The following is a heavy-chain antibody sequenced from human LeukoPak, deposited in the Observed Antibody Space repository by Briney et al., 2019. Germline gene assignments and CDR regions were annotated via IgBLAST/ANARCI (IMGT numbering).Heavy chain of an antibody. CDR2: ISGSGSNT. J-gene: IGHJ4*02. CDR1: GFTFSSYA. Sequence: GGSLRLSCAASGFTFSSYAMNWVRQAPGKGLEWVSTISGSGSNTYYADSVKGRFTISIDNSKNTLYVQMNSLRDEDTAVYYCVKAVRFCSGGSCYYDYFDYWGQGTLVTVSS. V-gene: IGHV3-23*01. D-gene: IGHD2-15*01. CDR3: VKAVRFCSGGSCYYDYFDY.